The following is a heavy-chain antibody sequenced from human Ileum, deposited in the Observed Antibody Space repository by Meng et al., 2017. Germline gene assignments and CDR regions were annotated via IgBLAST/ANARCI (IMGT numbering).Heavy chain of an antibody. V-gene: IGHV4-4*03. Sequence: QARLRESRPAQVKSPVTPSLASAVSGDSITNHNWWAWGRQPPREGLEWIGEFPHRGSSAYNPSLKSRVSMSIDKSKNQFSLKLTSVTAADTAVYHCLRGSGGSVWGQGTLVTVSS. CDR1: GDSITNHNW. CDR3: LRGSGGSV. CDR2: FPHRGSS. D-gene: IGHD3-10*01. J-gene: IGHJ1*01.